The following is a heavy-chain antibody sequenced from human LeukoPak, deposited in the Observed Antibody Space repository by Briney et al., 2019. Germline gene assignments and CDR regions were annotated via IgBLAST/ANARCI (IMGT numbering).Heavy chain of an antibody. D-gene: IGHD3-10*01. J-gene: IGHJ4*02. Sequence: SETLSLTCTVSGVSISSTTYYWGWIRQPPGKGLEWIGRIYTSGSTNYNPSLKSRVTMSVDTSKNQFSLKLSSVTAADTAVYYCARGLNPYYFGSGSYYFDYWGQGTLVTVSS. CDR1: GVSISSTTYY. V-gene: IGHV4-39*07. CDR2: IYTSGST. CDR3: ARGLNPYYFGSGSYYFDY.